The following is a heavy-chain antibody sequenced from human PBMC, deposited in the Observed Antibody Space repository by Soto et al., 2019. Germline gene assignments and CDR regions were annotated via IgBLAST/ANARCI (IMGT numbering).Heavy chain of an antibody. CDR1: VVSINRAGYS. Sequence: SEALSLTCALSVVSINRAGYSWNWLRQPPGKGLEWIGYIYHSGSSHYNPSLKSRIPISLATSQGQFSLKLTSVTAADTAAYYSARNFSSATSSWTEQGSKWFDPWGQGTLVTVSS. CDR3: ARNFSSATSSWTEQGSKWFDP. J-gene: IGHJ5*02. D-gene: IGHD3-3*01. CDR2: IYHSGSS. V-gene: IGHV4-30-2*01.